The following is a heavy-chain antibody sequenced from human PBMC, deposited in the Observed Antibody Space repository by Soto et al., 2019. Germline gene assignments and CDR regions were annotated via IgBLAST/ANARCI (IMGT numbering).Heavy chain of an antibody. Sequence: QVQLQESGPGLVKPSETLSLTCTVSGGSISSYYWSWIRQPPGKGLEWIGYIYYSGSTNYNPSLKSRVTISVDTSKNQFSLKLSSVTAADTAVYYCARDHRGSSWYPGINWFDPWGQGTLVTVSS. CDR1: GGSISSYY. J-gene: IGHJ5*02. D-gene: IGHD6-13*01. V-gene: IGHV4-59*01. CDR3: ARDHRGSSWYPGINWFDP. CDR2: IYYSGST.